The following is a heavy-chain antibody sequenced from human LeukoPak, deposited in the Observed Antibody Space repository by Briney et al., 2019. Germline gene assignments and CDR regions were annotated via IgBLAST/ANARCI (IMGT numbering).Heavy chain of an antibody. CDR2: IYSGGST. CDR1: GFTVSSNY. Sequence: GGSLRLSCAASGFTVSSNYMSWVRQAPGKGLEWVSVIYSGGSTYYADSVKGRFTISRDNAKNSLYLQMNSLRAEDTAVYYCARRETYYSDSGGYSIDGFDIWGQGTMVTVSS. D-gene: IGHD3-22*01. J-gene: IGHJ3*02. V-gene: IGHV3-66*01. CDR3: ARRETYYSDSGGYSIDGFDI.